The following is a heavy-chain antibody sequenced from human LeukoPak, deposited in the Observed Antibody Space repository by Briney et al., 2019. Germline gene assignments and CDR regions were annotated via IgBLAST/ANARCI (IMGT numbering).Heavy chain of an antibody. CDR1: GFSFSNYA. D-gene: IGHD3-10*01. J-gene: IGHJ4*02. CDR3: VRETSYGSGSSFEY. CDR2: ISYDGNIK. Sequence: GGSLRLSCAASGFSFSNYAIHWVRQAPDKGLEWVAVISYDGNIKSYADSVKGRFTISRDNSKDTLYLQMNSLTTEDAVVFYCVRETSYGSGSSFEYWGQGTPVTVSS. V-gene: IGHV3-30-3*01.